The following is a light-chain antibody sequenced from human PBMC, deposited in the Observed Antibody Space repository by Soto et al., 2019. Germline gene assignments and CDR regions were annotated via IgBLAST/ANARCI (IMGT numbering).Light chain of an antibody. Sequence: DIQMTQSPSSLSASVGGRVAITCRASQGISNYLAWNQQKPGKIPKLLIYAASTLQSGVPSRFSGSGSGTDFTLIISSLQPEDVATYYCQKYNSAPRTFGQGTKVEIK. CDR1: QGISNY. J-gene: IGKJ1*01. CDR2: AAS. V-gene: IGKV1-27*01. CDR3: QKYNSAPRT.